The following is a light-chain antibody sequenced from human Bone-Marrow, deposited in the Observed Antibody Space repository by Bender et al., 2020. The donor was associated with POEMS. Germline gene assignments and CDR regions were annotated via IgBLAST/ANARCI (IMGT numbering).Light chain of an antibody. CDR3: QVWDSTTDHPV. J-gene: IGLJ2*01. Sequence: SYELTQPPSVSVSPGQTARITCSGHVLGENFADWYQQKPGQAPVLVVYDDRDRPKGVPERFSGSNSGNTATLSISRVEAGDEADYYCQVWDSTTDHPVFGGGTKLTFL. CDR2: DDR. V-gene: IGLV3-21*02. CDR1: VLGENF.